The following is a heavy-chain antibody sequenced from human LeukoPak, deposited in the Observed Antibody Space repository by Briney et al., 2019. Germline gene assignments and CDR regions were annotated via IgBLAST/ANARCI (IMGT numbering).Heavy chain of an antibody. Sequence: PSETLSLTCTVSGGSISSSSYYWGWIRQPPGKGLEWIGSIYYSGSTYYNTSFKSRVTISVDTSKNQFSLKLSSVTAAETAVYYCASPWHHSSGWYSSLSFVYWGQGTLVTVSS. V-gene: IGHV4-39*01. J-gene: IGHJ4*02. CDR1: GGSISSSSYY. D-gene: IGHD6-19*01. CDR2: IYYSGST. CDR3: ASPWHHSSGWYSSLSFVY.